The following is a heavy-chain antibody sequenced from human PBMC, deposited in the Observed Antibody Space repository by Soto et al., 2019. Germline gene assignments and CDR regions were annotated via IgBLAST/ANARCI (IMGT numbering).Heavy chain of an antibody. CDR1: GFSFSIYA. CDR2: IGDNGREI. Sequence: EVQLLESGGGLIQPGGSLTLSCVASGFSFSIYAMTWVRQAPGKGLEWVSTIGDNGREIRYADSVKGRFIISRDNPKNTLYLQTNSMCAEDTAVYYCAKKGLPPGYNNWFDSWGQGILVAVSS. D-gene: IGHD3-9*01. J-gene: IGHJ5*01. V-gene: IGHV3-23*01. CDR3: AKKGLPPGYNNWFDS.